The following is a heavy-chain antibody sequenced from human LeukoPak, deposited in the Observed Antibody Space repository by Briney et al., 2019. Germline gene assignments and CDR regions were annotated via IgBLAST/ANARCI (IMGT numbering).Heavy chain of an antibody. D-gene: IGHD3-3*01. J-gene: IGHJ4*02. CDR1: GYTSTSYD. CDR2: MNPNSGST. Sequence: ASVKVSCKASGYTSTSYDINWVRQATGQGLEWMGWMNPNSGSTGYAQKFQGRVTMTRNTSISTAYMELSSLRSEDTAVYYCARGAPLTIFGVVIMNDYWGQGTLVTVSS. CDR3: ARGAPLTIFGVVIMNDY. V-gene: IGHV1-8*01.